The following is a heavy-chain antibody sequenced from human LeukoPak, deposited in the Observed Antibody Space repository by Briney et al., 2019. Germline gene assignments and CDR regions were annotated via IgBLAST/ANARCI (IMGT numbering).Heavy chain of an antibody. CDR1: GFTFSSYA. V-gene: IGHV3-30-3*01. D-gene: IGHD6-13*01. CDR3: ARESGLAAAGTDY. CDR2: ISYDGSNK. J-gene: IGHJ4*02. Sequence: PGGSLRLSCAASGFTFSSYAMHWVRQAPGKGLEWVAVISYDGSNKYYADSVKGRFTISRDNSKNTLYLQMNSLRAEDTAVYYCARESGLAAAGTDYWGQGTLVTVSS.